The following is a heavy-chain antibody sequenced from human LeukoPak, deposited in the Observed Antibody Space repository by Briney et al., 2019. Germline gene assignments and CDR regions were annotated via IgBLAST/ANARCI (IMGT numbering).Heavy chain of an antibody. D-gene: IGHD3-10*01. CDR2: ISGSGGST. V-gene: IGHV3-23*01. Sequence: GGSLRLSCAASGFTFSSYAMSWVRQAPGKGLEWVSAISGSGGSTYYADSVKGRFTISRDSSKNTLYLQMNSLRAEDTAVYYCANLLWFGELPDAFDIWGQGTMVTVSS. CDR1: GFTFSSYA. J-gene: IGHJ3*02. CDR3: ANLLWFGELPDAFDI.